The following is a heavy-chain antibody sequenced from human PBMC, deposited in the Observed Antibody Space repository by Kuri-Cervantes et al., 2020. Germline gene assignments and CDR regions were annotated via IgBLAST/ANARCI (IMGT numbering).Heavy chain of an antibody. CDR1: EFTFSSYG. V-gene: IGHV3-33*01. D-gene: IGHD3-16*01. J-gene: IGHJ3*02. Sequence: GESLKISCAASEFTFSSYGMDWVRQAPGKGLEWVAVIWYDGSNKYYADSEKGRFTISRDNTKNTLYLQMNSLRAEDTAVYYCTGGEVIFCFDIWGQGTMVTVSS. CDR2: IWYDGSNK. CDR3: TGGEVIFCFDI.